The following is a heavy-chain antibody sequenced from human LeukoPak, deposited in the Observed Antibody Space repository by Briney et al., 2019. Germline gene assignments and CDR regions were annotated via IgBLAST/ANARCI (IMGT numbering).Heavy chain of an antibody. CDR3: ARHYGP. J-gene: IGHJ5*02. CDR2: IYDSGST. Sequence: PSETLSLTCTVSGGSIRSSYYYWGWIRQPPGKGLEWTGSIYDSGSTYYNPSLKSRVTISVDTSKNQFSLKLNSVTAAPTAVHYCARHYGPRRQGTLVTVPS. CDR1: GGSIRSSYYY. D-gene: IGHD3-10*01. V-gene: IGHV4-39*01.